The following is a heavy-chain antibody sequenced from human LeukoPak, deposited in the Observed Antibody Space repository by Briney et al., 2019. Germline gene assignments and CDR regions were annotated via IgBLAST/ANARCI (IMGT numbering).Heavy chain of an antibody. CDR1: GFTFSSYW. CDR3: ARDNWAGYSSSWYPDAFDI. V-gene: IGHV3-74*01. J-gene: IGHJ3*02. CDR2: INSDGSST. D-gene: IGHD6-13*01. Sequence: PGGSLRLSCAASGFTFSSYWMHWVRQAPGKGLVWVSRINSDGSSTSYADSVKGRFAISRDNAKNTLYLQMNSLRAEDTAVYYCARDNWAGYSSSWYPDAFDIWGQGTMVTVSS.